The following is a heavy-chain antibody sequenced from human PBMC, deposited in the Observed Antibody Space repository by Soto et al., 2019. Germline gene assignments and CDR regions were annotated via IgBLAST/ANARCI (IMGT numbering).Heavy chain of an antibody. CDR1: GGTFSSYT. V-gene: IGHV1-69*02. D-gene: IGHD3-22*01. J-gene: IGHJ4*02. CDR2: IIPILGIA. CDR3: ARGTNYYDSSGQSDY. Sequence: QVQLVQSGAEVKKPGSSVKVSCKASGGTFSSYTISWVRQAPGQGLEWMGRIIPILGIANYAQKFQGRVTIXXDXSXXTAYMELSSLRSEDTAVYYCARGTNYYDSSGQSDYWGQGTLVTVSS.